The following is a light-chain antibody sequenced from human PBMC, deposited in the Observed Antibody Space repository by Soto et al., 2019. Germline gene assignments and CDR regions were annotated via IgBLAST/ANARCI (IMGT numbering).Light chain of an antibody. CDR2: EDN. V-gene: IGLV6-57*01. CDR1: SGSIASNY. J-gene: IGLJ7*01. CDR3: QSYDSSNHAV. Sequence: NFMLTQPHSVSESPGKTVTISCTRSSGSIASNYVQWYQQCPGSSPTIVIYEDNQRPSGVPDRFSGSIDSSSNSAFLTISGLKTEDEADYYCQSYDSSNHAVFGGGTQLTVL.